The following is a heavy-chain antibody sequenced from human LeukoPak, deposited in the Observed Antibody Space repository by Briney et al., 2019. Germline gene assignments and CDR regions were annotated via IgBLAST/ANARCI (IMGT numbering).Heavy chain of an antibody. J-gene: IGHJ3*02. V-gene: IGHV5-51*01. Sequence: GESLKISCKGSGYSFTSYWIGWVRQMPGKGLEWMGIIYPGDSDTRYSPSFQGQVTISADKSISTACLQWSSLKASDTAMYYCARQRSPSYCGGDCSAWDAFDIWGQGTMVTVSS. CDR1: GYSFTSYW. CDR3: ARQRSPSYCGGDCSAWDAFDI. D-gene: IGHD2-21*02. CDR2: IYPGDSDT.